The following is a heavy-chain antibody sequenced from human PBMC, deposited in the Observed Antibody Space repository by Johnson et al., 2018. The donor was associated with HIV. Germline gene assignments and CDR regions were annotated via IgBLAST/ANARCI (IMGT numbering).Heavy chain of an antibody. CDR1: GFTFDDYA. V-gene: IGHV3-9*01. Sequence: QLVESGGGVVQPGRSLRLSCAASGFTFDDYAMHWVRQAPGKGLEWVSGINWNGGSIGYAESVKGRFTISRDNAKNSLYLQMNSLRAEDTALYYCARVSCSSTSCLGDGAFDIWGQGTMVTVSS. J-gene: IGHJ3*02. CDR3: ARVSCSSTSCLGDGAFDI. D-gene: IGHD2-2*01. CDR2: INWNGGSI.